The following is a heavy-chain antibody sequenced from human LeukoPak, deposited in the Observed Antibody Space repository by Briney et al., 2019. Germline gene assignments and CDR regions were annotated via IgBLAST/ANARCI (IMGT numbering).Heavy chain of an antibody. V-gene: IGHV4-30-2*01. J-gene: IGHJ4*02. Sequence: SQTLSLTCAVSGGSITSDTYYWSWIRQPPGKGLEWIGYILRSGSTYYNPSLKSRVTISIDTSKSQFSLKLSSVTAADTAVYYCAKTRDFWSGYFDYWGQGTLVTVSS. CDR1: GGSITSDTYY. CDR2: ILRSGST. CDR3: AKTRDFWSGYFDY. D-gene: IGHD3-3*01.